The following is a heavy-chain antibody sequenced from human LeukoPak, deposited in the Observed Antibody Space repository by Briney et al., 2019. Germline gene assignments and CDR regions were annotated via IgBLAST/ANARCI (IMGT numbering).Heavy chain of an antibody. V-gene: IGHV1-2*02. J-gene: IGHJ4*02. CDR1: GYTFTGYY. Sequence: ASVKVSCKASGYTFTGYYMHWVRQAPGQGLEWMGWINPNSGGTNYAQKFQGRVTMTRDMSTSTVYMELSSLRSEDTAVYYCARGDTIFGVVIIQVDYWGQGTLVTVSS. CDR3: ARGDTIFGVVIIQVDY. CDR2: INPNSGGT. D-gene: IGHD3-3*01.